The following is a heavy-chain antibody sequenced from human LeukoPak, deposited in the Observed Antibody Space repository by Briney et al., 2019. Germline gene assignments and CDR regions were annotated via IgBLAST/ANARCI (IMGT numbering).Heavy chain of an antibody. V-gene: IGHV4-39*07. CDR1: GGSISSSSYY. Sequence: SETLSLTCTVSGGSISSSSYYWGWIRQPPGKGLEWIGSIYYSGSTYYNPSLKSRVTISVDTSKNQFSLKLSSVTAADTAVYYCARVTYDILTGPLYYYYYYMDVWGKGTTVTVSS. J-gene: IGHJ6*03. CDR3: ARVTYDILTGPLYYYYYYMDV. CDR2: IYYSGST. D-gene: IGHD3-9*01.